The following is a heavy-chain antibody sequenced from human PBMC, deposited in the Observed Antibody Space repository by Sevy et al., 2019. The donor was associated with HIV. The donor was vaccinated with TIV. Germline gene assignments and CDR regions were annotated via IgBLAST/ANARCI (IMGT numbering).Heavy chain of an antibody. J-gene: IGHJ4*02. CDR3: ARDQAGGTTTMDY. V-gene: IGHV3-33*01. CDR1: GFTFSSYA. Sequence: GGSLRLSCAASGFTFSSYAMHWVRQAPGKGLEWVAVIWFDGSNKYYADSVKGRFTISRDNSKNTLYLQMNSLRAEDKAVYYCARDQAGGTTTMDYWGQGTLVTVSS. CDR2: IWFDGSNK. D-gene: IGHD1-26*01.